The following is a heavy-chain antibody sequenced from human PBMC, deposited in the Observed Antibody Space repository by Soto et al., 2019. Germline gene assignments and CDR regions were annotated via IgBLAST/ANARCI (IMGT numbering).Heavy chain of an antibody. V-gene: IGHV4-59*01. J-gene: IGHJ6*02. CDR1: GGSISSYY. D-gene: IGHD4-4*01. CDR2: IYYSGST. Sequence: QVQLQESGPGLVKPSETLSLTCTVSGGSISSYYWSWIRQPPGKGLEWIGYIYYSGSTNYNPSLKGRVTISVDTSKNQFSLKLSSVTAADTAVYYCARYSNFGHYYYGMDVWGQGTTVTVSS. CDR3: ARYSNFGHYYYGMDV.